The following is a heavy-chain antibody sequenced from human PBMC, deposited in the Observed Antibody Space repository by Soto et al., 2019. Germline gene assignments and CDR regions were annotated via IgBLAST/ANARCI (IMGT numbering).Heavy chain of an antibody. CDR2: IYYSGST. Sequence: QVQLQESGPGLVKPSQTLSLTCTVSGGSISSGGYYWSWIRQHPGKGLEWLGYIYYSGSTYYNPSLKSQVTISVDTSENQFSMKLSSVTAEVTAVYSCARGWYNWKLVINWFDPWGQGTLVTVSS. V-gene: IGHV4-31*01. CDR1: GGSISSGGYY. J-gene: IGHJ5*02. D-gene: IGHD1-20*01. CDR3: ARGWYNWKLVINWFDP.